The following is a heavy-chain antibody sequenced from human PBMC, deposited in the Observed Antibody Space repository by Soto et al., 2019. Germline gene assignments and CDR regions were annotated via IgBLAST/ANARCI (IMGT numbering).Heavy chain of an antibody. Sequence: QVRLVQSGAEVRKPGASVKISCKASGYTFSNYALHWVRQAPGQRPEWMGWINGNNGDTKYAPKFQGGVTISSDTSATTGDMEMAGLISEDTAVYFCARSPRVTPYYYYGLDVWGQGTTVTVSS. CDR3: ARSPRVTPYYYYGLDV. CDR1: GYTFSNYA. J-gene: IGHJ6*02. D-gene: IGHD2-21*02. CDR2: INGNNGDT. V-gene: IGHV1-3*01.